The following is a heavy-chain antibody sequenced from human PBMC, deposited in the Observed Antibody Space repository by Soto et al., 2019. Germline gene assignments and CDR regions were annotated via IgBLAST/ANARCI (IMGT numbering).Heavy chain of an antibody. CDR1: GFTFDDYA. CDR2: ISWNSGSI. J-gene: IGHJ4*02. Sequence: GGSLRLSCAASGFTFDDYAMHWVRQAPGKGLEWVSGISWNSGSIGYADSVKGRFTISRDNAKNSLYLQMNGLRAEDTALYYCAKDIREQWRSYYFDYWGQGTLVTVSS. D-gene: IGHD6-19*01. V-gene: IGHV3-9*01. CDR3: AKDIREQWRSYYFDY.